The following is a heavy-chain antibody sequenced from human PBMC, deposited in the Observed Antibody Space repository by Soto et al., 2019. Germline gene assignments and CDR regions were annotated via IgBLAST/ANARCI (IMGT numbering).Heavy chain of an antibody. CDR1: GFSLKNYA. CDR2: ITGSGDKT. D-gene: IGHD2-2*01. CDR3: ARDCSSSSCSVWRY. J-gene: IGHJ4*02. Sequence: EVQLLESGGNLVQPGGSLRLSCAASGFSLKNYAMTWVSQAPGKGLGWVSGITGSGDKTYYADSVKGSFIISRDNSENTLYLQMNSLRAEDTALYYCARDCSSSSCSVWRYWGQGTQVTVSS. V-gene: IGHV3-23*01.